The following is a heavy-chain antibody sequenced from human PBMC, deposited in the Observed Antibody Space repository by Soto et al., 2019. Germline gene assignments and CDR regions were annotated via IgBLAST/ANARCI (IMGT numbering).Heavy chain of an antibody. CDR3: ARESDSESYYFDY. V-gene: IGHV4-59*01. Sequence: SETLSLTSTVSGGSISSYYWSWIRQPPGKGLEWIGYIYNSGSTNYNPSLKSRVTISVDTSKNHFSLRMSSVTAEDTAVYYCARESDSESYYFDYWGRGTLVTVSS. J-gene: IGHJ4*02. D-gene: IGHD3-10*01. CDR2: IYNSGST. CDR1: GGSISSYY.